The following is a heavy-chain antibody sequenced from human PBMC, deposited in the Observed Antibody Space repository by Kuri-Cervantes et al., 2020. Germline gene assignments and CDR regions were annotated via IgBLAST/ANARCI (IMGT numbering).Heavy chain of an antibody. CDR2: ISGSGGST. D-gene: IGHD5-24*01. CDR1: GFTFSSYA. Sequence: LSLTCAASGFTFSSYAMSWVRQAPGKGLEWVSAISGSGGSTYYADSVKGRFTISRDNSKNTLYLQMNSLRAEDTAVYYCAKDIGRDGYKLGDAFDIWGQGTLVTVSS. V-gene: IGHV3-23*01. J-gene: IGHJ1*01. CDR3: AKDIGRDGYKLGDAFDI.